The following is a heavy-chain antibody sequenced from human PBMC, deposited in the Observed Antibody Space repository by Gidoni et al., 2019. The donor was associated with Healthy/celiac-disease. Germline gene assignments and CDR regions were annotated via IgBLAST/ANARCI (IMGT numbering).Heavy chain of an antibody. J-gene: IGHJ6*02. V-gene: IGHV1-69*01. Sequence: QVQLVQSGAEVKKPGSSVKVSCKASGCPFSSYAISWVRQAPGQGLEWMGGIIPICGTANDAQKFQGRVTITADESTSTAYMELSSLRSEDTAVYYCARFTTDYYYGMDVWGQGTTVTVSS. CDR2: IIPICGTA. CDR1: GCPFSSYA. CDR3: ARFTTDYYYGMDV. D-gene: IGHD2-2*01.